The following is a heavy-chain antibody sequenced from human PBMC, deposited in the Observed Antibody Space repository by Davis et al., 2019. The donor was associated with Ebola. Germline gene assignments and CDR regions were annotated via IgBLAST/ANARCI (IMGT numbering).Heavy chain of an antibody. CDR3: ARGTNGYNPGGYFDS. V-gene: IGHV5-51*01. D-gene: IGHD5-24*01. CDR2: IYPGDSDT. J-gene: IGHJ4*02. CDR1: GYSFTSYW. Sequence: GESLKISCKGSGYSFTSYWIGRVRQLPGKGLEWMGIIYPGDSDTRYSPSFQGQVTISADKSITTAYLQWSSLRASDTAMYYCARGTNGYNPGGYFDSWGQGTLVTVSS.